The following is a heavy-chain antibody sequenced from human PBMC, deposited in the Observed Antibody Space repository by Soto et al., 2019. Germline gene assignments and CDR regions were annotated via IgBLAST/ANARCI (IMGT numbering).Heavy chain of an antibody. CDR3: ASTWGNYYDSSGKFDY. CDR2: IYYSGST. Sequence: PSETLSLTCTVSGGSISSSSYYWGWIRQPPGKGLEWIGSIYYSGSTYYSPSLKSRVTISVDTSKNQFSLKLSSVTAADTAVYYCASTWGNYYDSSGKFDYWAQGTLVTVSS. CDR1: GGSISSSSYY. J-gene: IGHJ4*02. D-gene: IGHD3-22*01. V-gene: IGHV4-39*01.